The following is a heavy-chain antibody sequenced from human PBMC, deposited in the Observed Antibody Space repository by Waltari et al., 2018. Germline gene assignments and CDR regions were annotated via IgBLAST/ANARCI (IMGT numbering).Heavy chain of an antibody. CDR2: IYTSGST. CDR3: ARAGHEYSYGFDY. J-gene: IGHJ4*02. CDR1: GGPISSYY. Sequence: QVQLQESGPGLVKPSETLSLTCTVSGGPISSYYWSWIRQPPGKGLEWIGYIYTSGSTNYNPSLKSRVTISVDTSKNQFSLKLSSVTAADTAVYYCARAGHEYSYGFDYWGQGTLVTVSS. V-gene: IGHV4-4*09. D-gene: IGHD5-18*01.